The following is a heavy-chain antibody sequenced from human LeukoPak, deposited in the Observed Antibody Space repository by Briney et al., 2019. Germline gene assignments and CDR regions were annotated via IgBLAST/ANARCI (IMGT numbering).Heavy chain of an antibody. CDR3: ASYYGGNYYYYYYMDV. J-gene: IGHJ6*03. CDR2: IYYSGST. CDR1: GFTFSSYE. Sequence: GSLRLSCAASGFTFSSYEMNWVRQAPGKGLEWIGSIYYSGSTYYNPSLKSRVTISVDTSKNQFSLKLSSVTAADTAVYYCASYYGGNYYYYYYMDVWGKGTTVTVSS. V-gene: IGHV4-39*07. D-gene: IGHD4-23*01.